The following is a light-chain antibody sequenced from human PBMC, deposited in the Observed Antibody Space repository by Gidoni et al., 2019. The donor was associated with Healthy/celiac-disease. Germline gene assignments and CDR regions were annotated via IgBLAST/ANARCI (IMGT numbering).Light chain of an antibody. CDR3: MQALQTPPT. V-gene: IGKV2-28*01. J-gene: IGKJ5*01. CDR2: LAS. Sequence: DIVMTQSPLSLPVTPGEPASISCRSSQSLLHSNGYNYLVWYLQKPGQSPQHLIYLASNRASGVPDRFSGSGSGTEFTLKISRVEAEDVGVYYCMQALQTPPTFGQGTRLEIK. CDR1: QSLLHSNGYNY.